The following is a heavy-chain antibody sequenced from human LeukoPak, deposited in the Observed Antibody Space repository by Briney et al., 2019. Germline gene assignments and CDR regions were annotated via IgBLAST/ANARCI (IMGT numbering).Heavy chain of an antibody. CDR2: VSWNSGNV. CDR3: AKAVYGDFQSTVDY. J-gene: IGHJ4*02. V-gene: IGHV3-9*01. CDR1: GFSFEDYA. D-gene: IGHD4-17*01. Sequence: PGRSLRLSCAASGFSFEDYAMHWVRQPPGKGLEWVSGVSWNSGNVGYADSVKGRFTTSRDNAKNFLYLQMSSLRAEATALYYCAKAVYGDFQSTVDYWGRGTLVTVSS.